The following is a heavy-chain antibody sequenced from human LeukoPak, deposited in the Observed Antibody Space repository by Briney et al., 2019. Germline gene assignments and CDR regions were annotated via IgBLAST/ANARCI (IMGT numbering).Heavy chain of an antibody. CDR3: ARHQPGMDYDILTGYPRVWFDP. D-gene: IGHD3-9*01. J-gene: IGHJ5*02. CDR1: GYSINSGFY. V-gene: IGHV4-38-2*02. CDR2: IYHSGST. Sequence: SETLSLTCTVSGYSINSGFYWGWIRPPPGKGLEWIGSIYHSGSTHYKSSLKSRVTISVDTSKNQLSLKLTSVTAADTAVYYCARHQPGMDYDILTGYPRVWFDPWGQGTLVTVSS.